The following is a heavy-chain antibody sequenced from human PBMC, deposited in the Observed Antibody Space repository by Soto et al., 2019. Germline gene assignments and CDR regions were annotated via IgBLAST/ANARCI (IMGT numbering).Heavy chain of an antibody. J-gene: IGHJ5*02. Sequence: EVQLVESGGGLVQPGGSLRLSCAASGFTFSSYSMNWVRQAPGKGLEWVSYISSSSSTIYYADSVKGRFTISRDNAKNSLYLQMNILRDEDTTVYYCAREGGTLNWFDPWGQGTLVTVSS. CDR2: ISSSSSTI. D-gene: IGHD1-26*01. CDR1: GFTFSSYS. CDR3: AREGGTLNWFDP. V-gene: IGHV3-48*02.